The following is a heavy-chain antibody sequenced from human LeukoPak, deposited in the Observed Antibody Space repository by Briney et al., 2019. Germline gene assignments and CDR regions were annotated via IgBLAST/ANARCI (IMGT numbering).Heavy chain of an antibody. Sequence: GGSLRLSCAASGFTFSNAWMSWVRQAPGKGLEWVGRIKSKTDGGTTDYAAPVKGRFTISRDDSKNTLYLQMNSLKTEDTAVYYCTTVERYSSGQRDYWGQGTLVTVSS. CDR3: TTVERYSSGQRDY. J-gene: IGHJ4*02. CDR2: IKSKTDGGTT. CDR1: GFTFSNAW. V-gene: IGHV3-15*01. D-gene: IGHD6-19*01.